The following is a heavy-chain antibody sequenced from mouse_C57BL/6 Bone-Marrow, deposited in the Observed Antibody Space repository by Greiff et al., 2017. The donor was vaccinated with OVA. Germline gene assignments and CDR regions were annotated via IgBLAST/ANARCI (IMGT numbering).Heavy chain of an antibody. Sequence: VQLQQSGAELMKPGASVKLSCKATGYTFTGYWIEWVKQRPGHGLEWIGEILPGSGSTNYYEKFKGKATFTADTSSNTAYMQLSSLTTEDSAIYYCATYFLAYWGQGTLVTVSA. CDR1: GYTFTGYW. D-gene: IGHD2-10*01. J-gene: IGHJ3*01. CDR2: ILPGSGST. V-gene: IGHV1-9*01. CDR3: ATYFLAY.